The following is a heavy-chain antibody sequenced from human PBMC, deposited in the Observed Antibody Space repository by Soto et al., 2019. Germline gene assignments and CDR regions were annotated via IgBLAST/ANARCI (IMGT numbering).Heavy chain of an antibody. CDR3: AKRYCVGSSCYRNLAY. CDR1: GFTFSSCA. V-gene: IGHV3-23*01. Sequence: GGSLRLSCAASGFTFSSCAMSWVPQAPGKGLEWVSTISGSGGYTYYADSVKGRFTISRDNSKNTLYLQMNSLRAEDMAVYYCAKRYCVGSSCYRNLAYWGQGTLVTVSS. J-gene: IGHJ4*02. D-gene: IGHD2-15*01. CDR2: ISGSGGYT.